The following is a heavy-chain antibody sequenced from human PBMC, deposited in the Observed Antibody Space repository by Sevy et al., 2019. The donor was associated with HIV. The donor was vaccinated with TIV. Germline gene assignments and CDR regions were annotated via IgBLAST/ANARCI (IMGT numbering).Heavy chain of an antibody. CDR3: AREGGTKPHDY. Sequence: GESLKISCAASGFTFSKYSMSWVRQPPGKGLEWVSTLSFGCGEINYADSVKGRFTISRDNSKSSVYLKMNNLRPEDTAVYYCAREGGTKPHDYWGQGTLVTVSS. V-gene: IGHV3-23*01. CDR1: GFTFSKYS. D-gene: IGHD2-8*01. CDR2: LSFGCGEI. J-gene: IGHJ4*02.